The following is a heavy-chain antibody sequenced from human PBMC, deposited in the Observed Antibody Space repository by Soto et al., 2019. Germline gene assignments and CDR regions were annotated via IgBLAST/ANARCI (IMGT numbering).Heavy chain of an antibody. J-gene: IGHJ4*02. Sequence: ASVKVSCTASGGTFSSYTISWVRQAPGQGLEWMGRIIPILGIANYAQKFQGRVTITADKSTSTAYMELSSLRSEDTAVYYCAILVPYTVTTDYWGQGTLVTVSS. D-gene: IGHD4-4*01. CDR2: IIPILGIA. CDR1: GGTFSSYT. CDR3: AILVPYTVTTDY. V-gene: IGHV1-69*02.